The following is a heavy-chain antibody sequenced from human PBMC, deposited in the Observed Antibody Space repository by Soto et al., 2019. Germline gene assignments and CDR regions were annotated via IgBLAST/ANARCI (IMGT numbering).Heavy chain of an antibody. CDR3: ARGPLYYDILTGYGAFDI. CDR1: GFTFSSYS. J-gene: IGHJ3*02. CDR2: ISSSSSYI. V-gene: IGHV3-21*04. Sequence: PGGSLRLSCAASGFTFSSYSMNWVRQAPGKGLEWVSSISSSSSYIYYADSVKGRFTISRDNAKNSLYLQMNSLRAEDTAVYYCARGPLYYDILTGYGAFDIWGQGTMVTVSS. D-gene: IGHD3-9*01.